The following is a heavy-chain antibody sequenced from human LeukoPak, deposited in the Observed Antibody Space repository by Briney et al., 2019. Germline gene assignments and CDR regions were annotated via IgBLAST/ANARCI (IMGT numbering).Heavy chain of an antibody. CDR1: GFTFSSYA. Sequence: GGSLRLSCAASGFTFSSYAMSWVRQAPGKGLEWVSAISGSGGSTYYADSVKGRFTTSRDNSKNTLCLQMNSLRAEDTAVYYCAGESGAVAGTEDGMDVWGQGTTVTVSS. J-gene: IGHJ6*02. V-gene: IGHV3-23*01. CDR2: ISGSGGST. D-gene: IGHD6-19*01. CDR3: AGESGAVAGTEDGMDV.